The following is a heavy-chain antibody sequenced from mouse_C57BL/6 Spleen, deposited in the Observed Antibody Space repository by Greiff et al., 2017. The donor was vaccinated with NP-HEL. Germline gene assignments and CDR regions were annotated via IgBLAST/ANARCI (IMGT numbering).Heavy chain of an antibody. Sequence: VQLQQSGAELVRPGTSVKMSCKASGYTFTNYWIGWAKQRPGHGLEWIGDIYPGGGYTNYNEKFKGKATLTADKSSSTAYMQFSSLTSEDSAIYYCARWSNWDGFAYWGQGTLVTVSA. CDR1: GYTFTNYW. J-gene: IGHJ3*01. D-gene: IGHD4-1*01. CDR3: ARWSNWDGFAY. CDR2: IYPGGGYT. V-gene: IGHV1-63*01.